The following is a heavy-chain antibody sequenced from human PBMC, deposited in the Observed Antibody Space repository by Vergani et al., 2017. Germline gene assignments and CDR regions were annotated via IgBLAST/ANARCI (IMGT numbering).Heavy chain of an antibody. CDR2: VSTGTKSQ. Sequence: QLVESGGGWVQPGGSLRLSCVVSGFDLSSYIMNWVRQAPGKGLEWVSFVSTGTKSQSYAESVKGRFTISRDSAKNSLYLQMDNLGTDDTAVYYCAREYSSTSGRAFDFWGQGTKVTVSS. J-gene: IGHJ3*01. D-gene: IGHD2-2*01. CDR3: AREYSSTSGRAFDF. CDR1: GFDLSSYI. V-gene: IGHV3-48*01.